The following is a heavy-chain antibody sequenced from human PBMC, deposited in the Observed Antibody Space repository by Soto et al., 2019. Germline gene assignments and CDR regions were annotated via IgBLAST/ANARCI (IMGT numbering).Heavy chain of an antibody. V-gene: IGHV4-39*01. D-gene: IGHD3-16*01. J-gene: IGHJ4*02. CDR2: IYYSGST. CDR1: GGSISSSSYY. Sequence: QLQLQESGPGLVKPSETLSLTCTVSGGSISSSSYYWGWIRQPPGKGLEWIGSIYYSGSTYYNPSLKSRVTISVDTSKNQFSLKLSSVTAADTAVYYCARTTNTGGEKLDYWGQGTLVTVSS. CDR3: ARTTNTGGEKLDY.